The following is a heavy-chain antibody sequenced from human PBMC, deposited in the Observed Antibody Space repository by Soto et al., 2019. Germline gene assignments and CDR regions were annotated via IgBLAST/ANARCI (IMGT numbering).Heavy chain of an antibody. D-gene: IGHD2-21*01. V-gene: IGHV4-59*01. CDR2: IYYSGST. Sequence: PSETLSLTCTVSDGSISSYYRSWIRQPPGKGLEWIGYIYYSGSTNYNPSLKSRVTISVDTSKNQFSLKLSSVTAADTAVYYCAREDVVRXFDIWGQGTMVTVSS. CDR3: AREDVVRXFDI. CDR1: DGSISSYY. J-gene: IGHJ3*02.